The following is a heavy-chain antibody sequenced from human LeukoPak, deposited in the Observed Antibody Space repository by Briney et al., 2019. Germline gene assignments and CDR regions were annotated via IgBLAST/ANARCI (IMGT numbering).Heavy chain of an antibody. D-gene: IGHD5-18*01. CDR3: ARSRYSYGFGIIFDY. CDR2: IYYRGST. V-gene: IGHV4-59*01. Sequence: PSETLSLTCTVSGGSISSYYWSWIRQPPGKGLEWIGYIYYRGSTNYNPSLKSRVTISVDTSKNQFSLKLSYVTAADTAVYSCARSRYSYGFGIIFDYWGQGTLVTVSS. CDR1: GGSISSYY. J-gene: IGHJ4*02.